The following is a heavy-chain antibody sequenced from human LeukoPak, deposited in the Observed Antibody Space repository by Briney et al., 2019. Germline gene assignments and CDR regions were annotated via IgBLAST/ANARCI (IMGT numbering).Heavy chain of an antibody. CDR3: ARDHYGRDGYNFDH. D-gene: IGHD5-24*01. Sequence: ASVKVSCKASGYTLSYYYIHWVRQAPGRGLEWMGWVNPNTGGTKYALKFQGRVTMTWDTSITTAYMELNNLGSDDTAVYYCARDHYGRDGYNFDHWGQGSLVSVSS. CDR1: GYTLSYYY. J-gene: IGHJ4*02. CDR2: VNPNTGGT. V-gene: IGHV1-2*02.